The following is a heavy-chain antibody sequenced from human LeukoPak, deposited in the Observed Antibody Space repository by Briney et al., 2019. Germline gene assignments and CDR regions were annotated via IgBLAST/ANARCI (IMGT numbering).Heavy chain of an antibody. Sequence: SETLSLTCTVSGGSISSYYWSWIRQPPGKGLEWIGYIYYSGSTNYNPSLKSRVTISVDTSKNQFSLKLSSVTAADTAVYYCARESGVYGSGIHGMDVWGQGTTVTVSS. CDR2: IYYSGST. CDR3: ARESGVYGSGIHGMDV. V-gene: IGHV4-59*01. CDR1: GGSISSYY. D-gene: IGHD3-10*01. J-gene: IGHJ6*02.